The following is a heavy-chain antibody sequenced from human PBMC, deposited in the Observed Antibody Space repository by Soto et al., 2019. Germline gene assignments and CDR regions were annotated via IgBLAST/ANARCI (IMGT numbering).Heavy chain of an antibody. Sequence: EVQLLESGGGLVQPGGSLRLSCAASGFTFSSYAMSWVRQAPGKWLEWVSAISGSGGSTYYADSVKGRFPISRDNSNNTLYLQMNSLRAEDTAVYYCAKGQKGYFDYWGQGTLVAVSS. CDR1: GFTFSSYA. V-gene: IGHV3-23*01. CDR3: AKGQKGYFDY. J-gene: IGHJ4*02. CDR2: ISGSGGST.